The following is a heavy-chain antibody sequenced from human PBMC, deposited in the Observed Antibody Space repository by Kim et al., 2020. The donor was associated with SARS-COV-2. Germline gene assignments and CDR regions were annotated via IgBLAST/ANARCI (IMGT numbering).Heavy chain of an antibody. V-gene: IGHV4-4*07. CDR1: GCSVSGHY. CDR3: ARVSSGDYIHFDS. D-gene: IGHD4-17*01. Sequence: SETLSLTCSVSGCSVSGHYWSWIRQSAEKGLEYLGRISSSGSTNYNPSLKPRLTMSLDTSKNQFSLDLSSVTAADTALYYCARVSSGDYIHFDSWGQG. J-gene: IGHJ4*02. CDR2: ISSSGST.